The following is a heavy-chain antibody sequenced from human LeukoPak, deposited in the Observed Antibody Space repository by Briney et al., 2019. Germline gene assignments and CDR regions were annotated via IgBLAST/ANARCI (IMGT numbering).Heavy chain of an antibody. Sequence: PSETLSLTCTVSGGSISSGGYYWSWIRQHPGKGLEWIGYIYYSGSTYYNPSLKSRVTISVDTSKNQFSLKLSSVTAADTAVYYCARVPGIYSGYDANYWYFDLWGRGTLVTVSS. CDR2: IYYSGST. D-gene: IGHD5-12*01. CDR3: ARVPGIYSGYDANYWYFDL. V-gene: IGHV4-31*03. J-gene: IGHJ2*01. CDR1: GGSISSGGYY.